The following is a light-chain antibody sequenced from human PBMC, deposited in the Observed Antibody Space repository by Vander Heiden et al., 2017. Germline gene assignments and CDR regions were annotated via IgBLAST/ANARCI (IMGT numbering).Light chain of an antibody. CDR1: ESVSSSY. J-gene: IGKJ2*01. Sequence: EIVLTQSPGTLSLSPGERTTLSCGASESVSSSYIAWYQQKPGQAPRLLIYGASSRATGIPDRFSGSGSGTDFTLTISRLEPEDFAVYYCQQEGNSPRTFGQGTKLEIK. CDR2: GAS. V-gene: IGKV3-20*01. CDR3: QQEGNSPRT.